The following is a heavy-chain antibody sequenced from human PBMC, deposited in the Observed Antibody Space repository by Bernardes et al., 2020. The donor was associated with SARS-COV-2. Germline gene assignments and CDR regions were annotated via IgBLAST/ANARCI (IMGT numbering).Heavy chain of an antibody. CDR3: AILGDLDTDS. CDR1: DFTFNTYN. CDR2: ISSSSSYI. D-gene: IGHD2-21*02. Sequence: GGTLRLSCVVSDFTFNTYNMNWVRQAPGKGLEWVSSISSSSSYIYYGDSVKGRFTISRDNAKNSLYLQMNSLRAEDTAVYYCAILGDLDTDSWGQGTLVTVSS. J-gene: IGHJ4*02. V-gene: IGHV3-21*06.